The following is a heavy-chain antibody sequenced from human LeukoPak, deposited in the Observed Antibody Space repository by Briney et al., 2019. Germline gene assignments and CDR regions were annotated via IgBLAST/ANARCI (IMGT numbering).Heavy chain of an antibody. Sequence: GRSLRLSCAASGFTFSSYAMHWVRQAPGKGLEWVAVISYDGSNKYYADSVKGRFTISGDNSKNTLYLQMNSLRAEDTAVYYCARTRYSSSWEVNFDYWGQGTLVTVSS. J-gene: IGHJ4*02. CDR1: GFTFSSYA. CDR2: ISYDGSNK. CDR3: ARTRYSSSWEVNFDY. D-gene: IGHD6-13*01. V-gene: IGHV3-30*04.